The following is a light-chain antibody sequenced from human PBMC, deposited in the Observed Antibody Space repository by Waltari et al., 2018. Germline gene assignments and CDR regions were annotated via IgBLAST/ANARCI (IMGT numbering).Light chain of an antibody. J-gene: IGKJ3*01. CDR2: AGS. CDR1: QSVITY. Sequence: DIQMTQSPSSLGASVGGRVTITCRASQSVITYLNWYQQKPGEAPKLLIYAGSVLQSGVPSRFSGSGSGTDFTLTISSVQPEDFATYYCQQTWTFGPGTRVDIK. V-gene: IGKV1-39*01. CDR3: QQTWT.